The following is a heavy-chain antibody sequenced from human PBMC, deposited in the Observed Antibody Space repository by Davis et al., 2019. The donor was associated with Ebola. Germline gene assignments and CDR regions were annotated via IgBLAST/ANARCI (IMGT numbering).Heavy chain of an antibody. V-gene: IGHV1-18*01. CDR2: ISAYNGNT. D-gene: IGHD1-26*01. Sequence: AASVKVSCKASGGTFSSYAISWVRQAPGQGLEWMGWISAYNGNTNYAQKLQGRVTMTTDTSTSTAYMELRSLRSDDTAVYYCARDVVVGPIDYWGQGTLVTVSS. CDR3: ARDVVVGPIDY. CDR1: GGTFSSYA. J-gene: IGHJ4*02.